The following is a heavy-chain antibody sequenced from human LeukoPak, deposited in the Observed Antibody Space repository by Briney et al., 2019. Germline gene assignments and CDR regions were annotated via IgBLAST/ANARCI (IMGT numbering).Heavy chain of an antibody. V-gene: IGHV3-23*01. CDR1: GLTFSSTT. J-gene: IGHJ4*02. CDR3: TKDRRGPAAGTWYFDS. CDR2: ITAIDGRT. D-gene: IGHD6-13*01. Sequence: SGGSLRLSCAASGLTFSSTTMGWVRQAPGRGLEWVSSITAIDGRTYYADSVRGRFTISRDNSKNTVYLQLNSLRAGDTAIYYCTKDRRGPAAGTWYFDSWGQGTLVTVSS.